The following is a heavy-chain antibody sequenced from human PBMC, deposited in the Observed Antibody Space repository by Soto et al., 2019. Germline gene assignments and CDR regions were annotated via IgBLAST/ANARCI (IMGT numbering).Heavy chain of an antibody. CDR3: ARGRGYVYGYNFYGMDV. J-gene: IGHJ6*02. CDR1: RGSFSGFY. V-gene: IGHV4-34*01. D-gene: IGHD5-18*01. Sequence: SETLSLTCGVYRGSFSGFYWTWVRQTPGKGLEWIGEINHSGSTNYNPSLKNRVTISVDRSTNYFSLRMTSVTAVDAAVYYCARGRGYVYGYNFYGMDVWGQGTTVTVSS. CDR2: INHSGST.